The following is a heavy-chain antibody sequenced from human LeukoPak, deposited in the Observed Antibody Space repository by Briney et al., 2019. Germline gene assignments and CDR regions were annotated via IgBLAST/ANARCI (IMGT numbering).Heavy chain of an antibody. Sequence: GGSLRLSCAASGFTFSDFYMSWIRQAPGKGLESVSYISGSSSNTNYADSVKGRFTISRDNSKNSLYLQMNSLRTEDTALYYCAMNYYYDSSGYYSGAFDIWGQGTMVTVSS. V-gene: IGHV3-11*03. J-gene: IGHJ3*02. CDR1: GFTFSDFY. D-gene: IGHD3-22*01. CDR3: AMNYYYDSSGYYSGAFDI. CDR2: ISGSSSNT.